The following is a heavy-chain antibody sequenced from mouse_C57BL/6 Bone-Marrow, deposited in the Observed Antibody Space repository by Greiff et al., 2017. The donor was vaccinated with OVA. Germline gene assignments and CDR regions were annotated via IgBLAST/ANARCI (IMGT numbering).Heavy chain of an antibody. Sequence: EVQLQESGPELVKPGASVKISCKASGYSFTDYNMNWVKQSNGKSLEWIGVINPNYGTTSYNQKFKGKATLTVDQSSSTAYMQLNRRTSEDSAVYYCARERGNYGYDCDYWGQGTTLTVSS. J-gene: IGHJ2*01. CDR1: GYSFTDYN. CDR3: ARERGNYGYDCDY. V-gene: IGHV1-39*01. CDR2: INPNYGTT. D-gene: IGHD2-2*01.